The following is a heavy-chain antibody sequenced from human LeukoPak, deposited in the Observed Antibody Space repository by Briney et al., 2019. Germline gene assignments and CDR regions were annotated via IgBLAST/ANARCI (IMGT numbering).Heavy chain of an antibody. J-gene: IGHJ5*02. V-gene: IGHV1-18*01. D-gene: IGHD4-17*01. CDR1: GYTFTYYG. Sequence: ASVKVSCKASGYTFTYYGITWVRQAPGQGLEWMGWISPYNGNTNYAQRLQGRVTMTTDTSTSTAYMELRSLRSDDTAVYYCARVYWVPAYGDYVLNWFDPWGQGTLVTVSS. CDR2: ISPYNGNT. CDR3: ARVYWVPAYGDYVLNWFDP.